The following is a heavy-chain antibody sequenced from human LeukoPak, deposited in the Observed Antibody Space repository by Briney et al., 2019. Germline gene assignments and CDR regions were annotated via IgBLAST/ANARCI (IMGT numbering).Heavy chain of an antibody. Sequence: PLETLSLSCTVSGGSISSSSYTWGWIRQPPGKGLEWIGCIYYSESTYYNPSLKSRVTISVDTSKNQFSLKLSSVTAVTTAVYYCARHYWRVGPIPFDYWGQGTLVTVSS. D-gene: IGHD2-2*02. J-gene: IGHJ4*02. V-gene: IGHV4-39*01. CDR3: ARHYWRVGPIPFDY. CDR1: GGSISSSSYT. CDR2: IYYSEST.